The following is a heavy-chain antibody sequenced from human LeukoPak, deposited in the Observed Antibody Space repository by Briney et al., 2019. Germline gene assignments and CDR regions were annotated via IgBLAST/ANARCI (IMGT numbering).Heavy chain of an antibody. Sequence: ASVKVSCKVSGYTLTELSMHWVRQAPGKGLEWMGDFDPEDGETIYAQKFQGRVTMTEDTSTDTAYMELSSLRSEDTAVYYCATVPRFLEWLLSFDYWGQGTLVTVSS. V-gene: IGHV1-24*01. CDR2: FDPEDGET. CDR1: GYTLTELS. J-gene: IGHJ4*02. CDR3: ATVPRFLEWLLSFDY. D-gene: IGHD3-3*01.